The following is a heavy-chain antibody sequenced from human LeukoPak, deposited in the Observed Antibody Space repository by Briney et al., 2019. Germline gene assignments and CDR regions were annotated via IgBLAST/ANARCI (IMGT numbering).Heavy chain of an antibody. CDR2: LSSGAGTTI. J-gene: IGHJ6*02. V-gene: IGHV3-11*04. D-gene: IGHD2-15*01. Sequence: PGGSLRLSCAASGFSVSDYYMSWVRQAPGKGLEWLSYLSSGAGTTIKYADSVKGRFTISRDNSKSTVFLQMDSLRPDDTAVYFCAKDTLSESITYHGMDVWGQGTTVAVSS. CDR3: AKDTLSESITYHGMDV. CDR1: GFSVSDYY.